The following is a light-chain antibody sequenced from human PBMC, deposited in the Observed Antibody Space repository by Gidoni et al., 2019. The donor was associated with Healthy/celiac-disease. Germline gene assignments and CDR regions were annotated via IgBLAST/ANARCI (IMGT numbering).Light chain of an antibody. V-gene: IGKV1-39*01. CDR1: QSISSY. CDR3: QQSYSTWWT. Sequence: DPVSITCRASQSISSYLNWYQQKPGKAPKLLIYAASSLQSGVPSRFSGSGSGTDFTPTISSLQPEDFATYYCQQSYSTWWTFGQXTKVEIK. CDR2: AAS. J-gene: IGKJ1*01.